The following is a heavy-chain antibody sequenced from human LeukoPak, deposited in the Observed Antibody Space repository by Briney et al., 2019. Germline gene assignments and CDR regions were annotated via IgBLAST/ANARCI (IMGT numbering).Heavy chain of an antibody. Sequence: GGSLRLSCAASGFTFTSYAMHWVRQAPGKGLEWVAVISYDGTSKSSADSVQGRFTISRDNSKNTLYLQMNSLRAEDTAVYYCAKDGIAARFYYYGMDVWGQGTTVTVSS. V-gene: IGHV3-30*18. CDR2: ISYDGTSK. CDR3: AKDGIAARFYYYGMDV. D-gene: IGHD6-6*01. J-gene: IGHJ6*02. CDR1: GFTFTSYA.